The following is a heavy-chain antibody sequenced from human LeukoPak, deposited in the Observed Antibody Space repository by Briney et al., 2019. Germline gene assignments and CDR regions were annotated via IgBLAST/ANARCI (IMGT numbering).Heavy chain of an antibody. CDR1: GFSLRTPGGG. D-gene: IGHD3-10*01. J-gene: IGHJ4*01. CDR3: VHKPVGTGGYNV. Sequence: SGATVVNPTQTLTLTCTFSGFSLRTPGGGVGWIRQHRGKALEWLSITFFYDDKIYSPSLKSRLTITKDTSKNQVVLIMTNMDPVDTATYYCVHKPVGTGGYNVWGQGTLVTVSS. V-gene: IGHV2-5*01. CDR2: TFFYDDK.